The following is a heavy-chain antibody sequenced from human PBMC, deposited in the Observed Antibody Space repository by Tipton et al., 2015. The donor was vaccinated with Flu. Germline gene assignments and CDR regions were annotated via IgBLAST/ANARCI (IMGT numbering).Heavy chain of an antibody. CDR2: ISSSSSYI. CDR1: GFTFSSYC. D-gene: IGHD6-25*01. CDR3: ASRRKSQRPLDAFDI. V-gene: IGHV3-21*01. J-gene: IGHJ3*02. Sequence: SLRLSCAASGFTFSSYCMNWVRQAPGKGLEWVSCISSSSSYIYYADSVKGRFTISRDNAKNSLYLQMNSLRAEDTAVYYCASRRKSQRPLDAFDIWGQGTTVTVSS.